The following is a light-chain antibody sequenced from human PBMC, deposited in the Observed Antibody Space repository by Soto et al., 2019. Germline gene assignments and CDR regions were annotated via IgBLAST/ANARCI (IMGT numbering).Light chain of an antibody. CDR1: QGVSNS. CDR3: HKSYSASPA. V-gene: IGKV1-27*01. Sequence: DIPMTQSPSSLSASVGDRVTITCRASQGVSNSLAWYQQKPGKVPKLLIYAASPLQSGVPSRFSGSGSGPEFTLPNRSLQPEDVTNYYCHKSYSASPAFDGGNKV. J-gene: IGKJ4*01. CDR2: AAS.